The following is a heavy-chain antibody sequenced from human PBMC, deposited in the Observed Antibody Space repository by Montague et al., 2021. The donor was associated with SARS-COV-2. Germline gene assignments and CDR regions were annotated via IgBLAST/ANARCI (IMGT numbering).Heavy chain of an antibody. J-gene: IGHJ5*02. CDR2: TT. CDR3: ARLRRGTYYVSFDP. D-gene: IGHD1-26*01. V-gene: IGHV4-4*07. Sequence: TTNYNPSLKSRVTMSIDTSKNQFSLSLSSVTAADSAVYYCARLRRGTYYVSFDPWGQGALVRVSS.